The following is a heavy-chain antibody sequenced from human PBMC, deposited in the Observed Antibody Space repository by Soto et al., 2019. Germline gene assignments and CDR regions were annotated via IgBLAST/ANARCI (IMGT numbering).Heavy chain of an antibody. CDR2: ISSSNSTI. Sequence: PGGSLRLSCAASGFTFSSYSMNWVRQAPGEGLEWVSYISSSNSTIYYADSVKGRFTISRDNSKNSLYMQMSSLRDEDTAVYYCARGFRGGDADWFDPWGQGTLVTVSS. V-gene: IGHV3-48*02. J-gene: IGHJ5*02. CDR3: ARGFRGGDADWFDP. D-gene: IGHD2-21*02. CDR1: GFTFSSYS.